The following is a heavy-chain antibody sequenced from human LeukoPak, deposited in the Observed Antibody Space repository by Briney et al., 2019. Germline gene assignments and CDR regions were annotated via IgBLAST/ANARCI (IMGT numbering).Heavy chain of an antibody. V-gene: IGHV1-2*02. CDR2: INPNSGGT. CDR3: AKHYYDFWSGYSLYYFDY. Sequence: ASVKASCKASGYTFTGYYMHWVRQAPGQGFEWMGWINPNSGGTNYAQKFQGRVTMTRDTSISTAYMELSRLRSDDTAVYYCAKHYYDFWSGYSLYYFDYWGQGTLVTVSS. CDR1: GYTFTGYY. D-gene: IGHD3-3*01. J-gene: IGHJ4*02.